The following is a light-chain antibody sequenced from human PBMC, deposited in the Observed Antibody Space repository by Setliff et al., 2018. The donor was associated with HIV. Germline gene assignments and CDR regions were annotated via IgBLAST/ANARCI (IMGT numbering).Light chain of an antibody. CDR1: SSNIGAGYD. V-gene: IGLV1-40*01. CDR3: QSYDSSLSGYV. Sequence: QSVLTQPPSVSGAPGQRVTISCTGSSSNIGAGYDVHWYQQLPGTAPKLLIHDNSNRPSGVPDRFSGSKPATSASLAITGLQAEDEADYYCQSYDSSLSGYVFGTGTKVTVL. CDR2: DNS. J-gene: IGLJ1*01.